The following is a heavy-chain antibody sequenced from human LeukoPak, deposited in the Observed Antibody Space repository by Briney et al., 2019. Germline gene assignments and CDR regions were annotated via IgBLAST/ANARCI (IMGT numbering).Heavy chain of an antibody. V-gene: IGHV1-2*02. D-gene: IGHD2-2*01. Sequence: ASVKVSCKASGYTFTCYYMHWVRQAPGQGLEWMGWINPNSGGTNYAQKFQGRVTMTRNTSISTAYMELSSLRSEDTAVYYCARAVGYCSSTSCYFDYWGQGTLVTVSS. CDR1: GYTFTCYY. J-gene: IGHJ4*02. CDR3: ARAVGYCSSTSCYFDY. CDR2: INPNSGGT.